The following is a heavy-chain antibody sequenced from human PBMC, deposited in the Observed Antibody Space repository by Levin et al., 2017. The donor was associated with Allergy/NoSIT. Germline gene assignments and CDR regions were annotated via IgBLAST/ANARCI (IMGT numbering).Heavy chain of an antibody. CDR2: ISSGSSTI. CDR3: ARDPAATVTTRVRWFDP. J-gene: IGHJ5*02. V-gene: IGHV3-48*02. Sequence: GGSLRLSCAASGFTFSSYSMNWVRQPPGKGLEWVSYISSGSSTIYYADSVKGRFTISRDNAKDSLFLQMNSLRDEDTAVYYCARDPAATVTTRVRWFDPWGQGTLVTVSS. D-gene: IGHD4-17*01. CDR1: GFTFSSYS.